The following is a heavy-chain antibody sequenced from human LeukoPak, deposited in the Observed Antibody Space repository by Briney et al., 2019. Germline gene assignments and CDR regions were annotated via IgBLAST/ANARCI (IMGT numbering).Heavy chain of an antibody. CDR2: IYYSGST. CDR1: GGSISSGGYY. D-gene: IGHD1-14*01. CDR3: ASDIGLGIRMRPMDV. Sequence: SETLSLTCTVSGGSISSGGYYWSWIRQHPGKGLEWIGYIYYSGSTYYNPSLKSRVTVSVDTSKNQFSLKLSSVTAADTAVYYCASDIGLGIRMRPMDVWGQGTTVTVSS. J-gene: IGHJ6*02. V-gene: IGHV4-31*03.